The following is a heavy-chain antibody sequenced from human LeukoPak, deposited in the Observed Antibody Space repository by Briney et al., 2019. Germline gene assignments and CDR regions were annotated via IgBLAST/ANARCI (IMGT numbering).Heavy chain of an antibody. D-gene: IGHD3-10*02. V-gene: IGHV3-23*01. CDR2: ISGGGGST. J-gene: IGHJ5*02. CDR1: GFTFSIYA. CDR3: ANSPYVGDHGGPSA. Sequence: GGSLRFSCTGSGFTFSIYAMSWVRQAPGKGPEWVSAISGGGGSTYYAGSVKGRFTISRDDSKNTFFLQMNSLRVEDTAVYYCANSPYVGDHGGPSAWGQGTLVTVSS.